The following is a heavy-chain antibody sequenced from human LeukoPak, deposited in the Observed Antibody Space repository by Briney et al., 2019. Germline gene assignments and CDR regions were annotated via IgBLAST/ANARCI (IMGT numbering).Heavy chain of an antibody. CDR3: AKDSWSGNGVWDAFDI. CDR2: ISGSDGST. D-gene: IGHD2-8*01. V-gene: IGHV3-23*01. Sequence: GGSLRLSCAASGFTFSSYAMSWVRQAPGKGLEWVSAISGSDGSTYYADSVKGRFTISRDNSKNTLYLQMNSLSAEDTAVYYCAKDSWSGNGVWDAFDIWGQGTMVTVSS. J-gene: IGHJ3*02. CDR1: GFTFSSYA.